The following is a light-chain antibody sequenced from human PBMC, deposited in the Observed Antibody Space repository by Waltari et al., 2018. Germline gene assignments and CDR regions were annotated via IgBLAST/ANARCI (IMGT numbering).Light chain of an antibody. CDR3: KSYDSSNPWV. CDR1: SGSVASNY. Sequence: FMLTQPHSVSESPAKALALSCSRSSGSVASNYVQGYQQRPASPPTTVIDEDNQRPSVSPARFSRSIDRTSNSASLTISGLKTEDEAVYYCKSYDSSNPWVFGGGTKLTVL. J-gene: IGLJ3*02. CDR2: EDN. V-gene: IGLV6-57*01.